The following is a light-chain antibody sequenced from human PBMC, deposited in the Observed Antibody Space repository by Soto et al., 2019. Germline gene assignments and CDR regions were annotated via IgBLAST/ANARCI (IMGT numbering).Light chain of an antibody. V-gene: IGKV3-20*01. Sequence: EIVLTQSPGTLSLSPGERATLSCRASQSVSSSYLAWYQQKPGQAPRLLIYGASSRATAIPDRFSGSGAGTDFTLTISRLETEDLAVYYCQQYGSSPTFGGGTKVEIK. J-gene: IGKJ4*01. CDR2: GAS. CDR1: QSVSSSY. CDR3: QQYGSSPT.